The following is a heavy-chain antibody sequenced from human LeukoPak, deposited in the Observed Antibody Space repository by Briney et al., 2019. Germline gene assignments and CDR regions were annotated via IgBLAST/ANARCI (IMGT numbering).Heavy chain of an antibody. CDR2: INPNSGGT. CDR1: GYTFTGYY. V-gene: IGHV1-2*02. CDR3: ARVEDGYSYGYASGFDY. J-gene: IGHJ4*02. D-gene: IGHD5-18*01. Sequence: ASVKVSCKASGYTFTGYYMHWVRQAPGQGLEWMGWINPNSGGTNYAQKFQGRVTMTRDTSISTAYMELSRLRSDDTAVYYCARVEDGYSYGYASGFDYWGQGTLVTVSS.